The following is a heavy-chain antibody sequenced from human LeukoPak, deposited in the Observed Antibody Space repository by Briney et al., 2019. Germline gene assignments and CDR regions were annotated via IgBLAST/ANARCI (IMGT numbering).Heavy chain of an antibody. Sequence: GGSLRLSCAASGLTFRRYAMSGVPRAPGRGLEGGSAVSGGGGSTYYSDPVKGRFTISTDNTKNTPYLQMNSRRAEDTAVYFCAEGRAIYGSGNFDYWGQGTLVTVSS. CDR3: AEGRAIYGSGNFDY. V-gene: IGHV3-23*01. CDR1: GLTFRRYA. CDR2: VSGGGGST. D-gene: IGHD3-10*01. J-gene: IGHJ4*02.